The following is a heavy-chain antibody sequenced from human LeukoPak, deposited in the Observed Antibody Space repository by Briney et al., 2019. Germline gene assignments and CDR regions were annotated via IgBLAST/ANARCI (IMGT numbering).Heavy chain of an antibody. CDR2: IYYSGST. CDR1: GGSISSGGYY. Sequence: PSETLSLTCTVSGGSISSGGYYWSWIRQHPGKGLEWIGYIYYSGSTYYNPSLKSRVTISVDTSKSQFSLKLSSVTAADTAVYYCARGAYVRYFDYWGQGTLVTVSS. D-gene: IGHD3-10*02. CDR3: ARGAYVRYFDY. V-gene: IGHV4-31*03. J-gene: IGHJ4*02.